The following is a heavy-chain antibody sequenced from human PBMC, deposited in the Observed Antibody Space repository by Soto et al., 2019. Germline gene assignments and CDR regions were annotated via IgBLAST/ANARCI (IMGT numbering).Heavy chain of an antibody. CDR3: SRPIYYYGAGDGPHAFEI. CDR1: GYSFAGYW. Sequence: GASLKISCKGSGYSFAGYWITWVRQKPGKGLEWMGRIDPSDSQTYYSPSFRGHVTISVTKSITTVFLQWSSLRASDTAMYYCSRPIYYYGAGDGPHAFEIWGQGTLVTVSS. V-gene: IGHV5-10-1*01. CDR2: IDPSDSQT. J-gene: IGHJ4*02. D-gene: IGHD3-10*01.